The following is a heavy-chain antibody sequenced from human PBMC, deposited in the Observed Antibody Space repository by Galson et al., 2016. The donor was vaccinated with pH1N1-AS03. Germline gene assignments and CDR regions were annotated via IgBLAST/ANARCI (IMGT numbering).Heavy chain of an antibody. V-gene: IGHV7-4-1*02. D-gene: IGHD3-3*01. Sequence: SVKVSCKASGYRFKDYAINWVRQAPGQGPEWMGWINTNTGDTKLAQGFAGRFVFSLDASVSTAYLQITSLKAEDTAIYYCAREGIVAHFMEWYLFYWGQGTQLTVSS. CDR1: GYRFKDYA. CDR2: INTNTGDT. J-gene: IGHJ4*02. CDR3: AREGIVAHFMEWYLFY.